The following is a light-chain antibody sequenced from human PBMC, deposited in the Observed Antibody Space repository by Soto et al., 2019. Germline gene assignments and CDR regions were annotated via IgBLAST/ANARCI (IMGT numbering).Light chain of an antibody. CDR1: SSDVGGYNY. J-gene: IGLJ1*01. CDR2: DVS. Sequence: QSALTQPASVSGSPGQSITISCTGTSSDVGGYNYVSWYQQRPGKAPKFMIYDVSNRPSGVSNRFSGSKSGNTASLTISGLQAEDEADYYCCSYTTSNTRQIVFGTGTKVTV. V-gene: IGLV2-14*01. CDR3: CSYTTSNTRQIV.